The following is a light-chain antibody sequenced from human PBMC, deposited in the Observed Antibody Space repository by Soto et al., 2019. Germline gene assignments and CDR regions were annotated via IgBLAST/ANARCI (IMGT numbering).Light chain of an antibody. CDR1: NIGSKS. CDR3: QVWDSRSDHLP. Sequence: SYELTQPPSVSVAPGKTARITCGGNNIGSKSVHWYQQKPGQAPVLVIYYDSDRPSGIPERFSGSNSGNTATLTISRVEAGDEADYYCQVWDSRSDHLPFGGGTKLTVL. J-gene: IGLJ3*02. V-gene: IGLV3-21*04. CDR2: YDS.